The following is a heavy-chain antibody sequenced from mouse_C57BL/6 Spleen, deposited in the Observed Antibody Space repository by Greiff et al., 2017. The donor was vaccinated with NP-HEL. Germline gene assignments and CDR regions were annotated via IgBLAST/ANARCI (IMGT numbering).Heavy chain of an antibody. V-gene: IGHV1-61*01. CDR3: ARGNYGYAMDY. CDR2: IYPSDSET. J-gene: IGHJ4*01. D-gene: IGHD1-1*01. CDR1: GYTFTSYW. Sequence: QVQLKQPGAELVRPGSSVKLSCKASGYTFTSYWMDWVKQRPGQGLEWIGNIYPSDSETHYNQKFKDKATLTVDKSSSTAYMQLSSLTSEDSAVDYCARGNYGYAMDYWGQGTSGTGSS.